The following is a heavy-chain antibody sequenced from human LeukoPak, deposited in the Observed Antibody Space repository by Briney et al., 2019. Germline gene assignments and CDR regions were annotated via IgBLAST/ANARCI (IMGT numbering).Heavy chain of an antibody. CDR3: ARGYCSSTSCYMFDP. CDR2: IYYSGST. D-gene: IGHD2-2*02. J-gene: IGHJ5*02. Sequence: PSETLSLTCTVSGGSISSYYWSWLRQPPGKGLEWIGYIYYSGSTNYNPSLTSRGTISVDTSKNQFSLKLSSVTAADTAVYYCARGYCSSTSCYMFDPWGQGTLVTVSS. V-gene: IGHV4-59*01. CDR1: GGSISSYY.